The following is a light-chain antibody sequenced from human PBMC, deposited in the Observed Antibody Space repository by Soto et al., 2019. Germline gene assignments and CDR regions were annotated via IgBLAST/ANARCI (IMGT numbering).Light chain of an antibody. CDR1: SSDVGGYNY. CDR2: DVN. J-gene: IGLJ3*02. CDR3: WSYEGRVAWV. V-gene: IGLV2-11*01. Sequence: QSVLTQPRSVSGSPGQSVTISCTGTSSDVGGYNYVSWYQQHPGKAPKLMFYDVNKWPSGVPDRFSASKSGNTASLFISVDTAAYDDDCLGWSYEGRVAWVFGGGTKLPVL.